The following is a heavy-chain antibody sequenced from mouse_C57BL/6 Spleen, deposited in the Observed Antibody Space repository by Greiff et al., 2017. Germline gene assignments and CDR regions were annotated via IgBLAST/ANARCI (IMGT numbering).Heavy chain of an antibody. D-gene: IGHD1-1*01. J-gene: IGHJ1*03. CDR1: GYTFTSYW. CDR3: ARDTTVQRGWYFDV. Sequence: QVQLQQPGAELVKPGASVKMSCKASGYTFTSYWITWVKQRPGQGLEWIGDIYPGSGSTNYNEKFKSKATLTGDTSSSTAYMQLSSLTSEDSAVYYCARDTTVQRGWYFDVWGTGTTVTVSS. V-gene: IGHV1-55*01. CDR2: IYPGSGST.